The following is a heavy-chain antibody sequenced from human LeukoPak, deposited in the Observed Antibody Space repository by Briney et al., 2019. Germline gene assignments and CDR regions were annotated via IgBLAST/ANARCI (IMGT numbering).Heavy chain of an antibody. CDR2: IYPGDSST. CDR3: TRPSYYYTSGSDYRPDQPDY. CDR1: GYSFTSYR. V-gene: IGHV5-51*01. J-gene: IGHJ4*02. D-gene: IGHD3-10*01. Sequence: GESLKISCKTSGYSFTSYRIAWVRQIPGKGLEWMGMIYPGDSSTKYSPSFQGQVTISADKSISTAYLQWSSLKASDTAMYYCTRPSYYYTSGSDYRPDQPDYWGQGTLVTVSS.